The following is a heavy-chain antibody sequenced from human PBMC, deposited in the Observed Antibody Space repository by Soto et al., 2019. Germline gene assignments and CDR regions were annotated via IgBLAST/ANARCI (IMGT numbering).Heavy chain of an antibody. Sequence: KISCKGSGYSFTSYWISWVRQMPGKGLEWMGRIDPSDSYTNYSPSFQGHVTISADKSISTAYLQWSSLKASDTAMYYCARDGLPRFGYLPRYGMDVWGQGTTVTVS. D-gene: IGHD3-10*01. V-gene: IGHV5-10-1*01. J-gene: IGHJ6*02. CDR1: GYSFTSYW. CDR3: ARDGLPRFGYLPRYGMDV. CDR2: IDPSDSYT.